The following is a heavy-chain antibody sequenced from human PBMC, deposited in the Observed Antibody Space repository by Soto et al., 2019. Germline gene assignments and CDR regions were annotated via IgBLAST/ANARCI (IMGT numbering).Heavy chain of an antibody. D-gene: IGHD2-21*01. J-gene: IGHJ3*01. CDR2: INAGNGNT. Sequence: ASVKVSCKASGYTFTSYAMHWVRQAPGQRLEWMGWINAGNGNTKYSQKFQGRVTITRDTSASTAYMELSSLRSEDTAVYYCVFPLMALDAFVFWGQGTMVTGSS. CDR3: VFPLMALDAFVF. CDR1: GYTFTSYA. V-gene: IGHV1-3*01.